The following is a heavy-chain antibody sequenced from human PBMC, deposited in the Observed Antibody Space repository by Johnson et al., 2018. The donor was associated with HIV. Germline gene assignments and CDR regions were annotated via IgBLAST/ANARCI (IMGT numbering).Heavy chain of an antibody. D-gene: IGHD2-21*01. V-gene: IGHV3-30*18. CDR2: ISYDGNNK. CDR3: AKAYCPGCDAFDV. Sequence: QVQLVESGGGVVQPGRSLRLSCAASGFTFSSYGMHWVRQAPGKGLEWVAVISYDGNNKYYGASVKGRFTISRDNSKNTLYLQMDSLRTEDTGVYYCAKAYCPGCDAFDVWGHGTMVTVSS. CDR1: GFTFSSYG. J-gene: IGHJ3*01.